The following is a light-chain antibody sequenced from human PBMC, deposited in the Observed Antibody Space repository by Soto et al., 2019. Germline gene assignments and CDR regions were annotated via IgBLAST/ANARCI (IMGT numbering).Light chain of an antibody. CDR3: QQRSNWPPLT. CDR2: GAS. V-gene: IGKV3D-20*02. Sequence: EVVLTQSPGTLSLSPGERATLSCRASQRVSSGYLAWYQQKPGQAPRLLIYGASSRATGIPDRFSGRGSGTDFTLTISSLEPEDSAVYYCQQRSNWPPLTFGGGTKVDIK. CDR1: QRVSSGY. J-gene: IGKJ4*01.